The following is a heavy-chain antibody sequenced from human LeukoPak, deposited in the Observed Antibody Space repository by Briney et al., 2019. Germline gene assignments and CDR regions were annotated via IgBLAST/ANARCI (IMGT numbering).Heavy chain of an antibody. CDR2: IDYSGST. CDR1: GGTISRYY. CDR3: ARGVAGYGPYDY. Sequence: PSETLSLTCTVSGGTISRYYWSWIRQPPGKGLEWIAYIDYSGSTNYNPSLKSRVTISLDTPKNQFSLRLNSVTAADTAVYYCARGVAGYGPYDYWGQGTLVTVSS. D-gene: IGHD5-12*01. J-gene: IGHJ4*02. V-gene: IGHV4-59*01.